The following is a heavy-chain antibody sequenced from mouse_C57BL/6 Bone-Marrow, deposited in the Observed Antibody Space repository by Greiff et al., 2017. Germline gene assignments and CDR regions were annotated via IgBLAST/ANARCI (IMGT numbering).Heavy chain of an antibody. CDR2: ISYDGSN. Sequence: EVKLMESGPGLVKPSQSLSLTCSVTGYSITRGYYWNWIRQFPGNKLEWMGYISYDGSNNYNPSLKNRISITRDTSKNQFFLKLNSVTTEDTATYYCARDRGFYYYGSSYVGAMDYWGQGTSVTVSS. J-gene: IGHJ4*01. V-gene: IGHV3-6*01. D-gene: IGHD1-1*01. CDR1: GYSITRGYY. CDR3: ARDRGFYYYGSSYVGAMDY.